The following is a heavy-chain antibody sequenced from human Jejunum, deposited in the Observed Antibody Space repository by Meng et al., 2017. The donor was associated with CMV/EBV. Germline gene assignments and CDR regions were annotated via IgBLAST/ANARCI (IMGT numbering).Heavy chain of an antibody. Sequence: TFNTETINGVRQAPGQGLEWMGRIIPVLDIANSAQSFQGRLTIIADRSSSTAYMELTSLRSDDTAVYYCATSTATTSNFGRVWNTWGQGTEVTVSS. V-gene: IGHV1-69*02. CDR3: ATSTATTSNFGRVWNT. J-gene: IGHJ5*02. CDR2: IIPVLDIA. D-gene: IGHD1-1*01. CDR1: TFNTET.